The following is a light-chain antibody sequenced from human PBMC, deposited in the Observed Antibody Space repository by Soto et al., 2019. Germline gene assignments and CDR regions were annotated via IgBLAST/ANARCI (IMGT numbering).Light chain of an antibody. V-gene: IGKV3-20*01. CDR1: QSVSSSY. CDR3: QQYGSSPRT. J-gene: IGKJ2*01. CDR2: GAS. Sequence: EIMLTQSPGTLSLSPGERATLSCRASQSVSSSYLAWYQQKPGQAPRLLIYGASSRATGIPDRFSGSGSGTDFTLSISRLEPEDFAVYYCQQYGSSPRTFGQGTQLEIK.